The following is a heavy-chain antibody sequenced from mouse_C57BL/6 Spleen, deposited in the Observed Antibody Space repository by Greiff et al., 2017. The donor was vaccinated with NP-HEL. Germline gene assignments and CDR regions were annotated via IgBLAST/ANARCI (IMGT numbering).Heavy chain of an antibody. CDR2: IYPRSGNT. CDR3: ARRYAPV. D-gene: IGHD1-1*01. Sequence: QVQLQQSGAELARPGASVKLSCKASGYTFTSYGISWVKQRTGQGLEWIGEIYPRSGNTYYNEKFKGKATLTADKSSSTAYMELRSLTSEDSAVYFCARRYAPVWGTGTTVTVSS. J-gene: IGHJ1*03. CDR1: GYTFTSYG. V-gene: IGHV1-81*01.